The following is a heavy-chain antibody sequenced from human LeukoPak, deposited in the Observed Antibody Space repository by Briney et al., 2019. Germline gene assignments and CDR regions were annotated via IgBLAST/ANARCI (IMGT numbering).Heavy chain of an antibody. CDR2: ISAYDGNT. V-gene: IGHV1-18*01. Sequence: ASVKVSCKASGYTFTTYGINWVRQAPGQGLEWMGWISAYDGNTNYAQNLQGRVTLTTDTSASTAYMELRSLRSDDTAVYYWARDLIAARPVCFALGAKGTLVPVSS. CDR3: ARDLIAARPVCFAL. D-gene: IGHD6-6*01. CDR1: GYTFTTYG. J-gene: IGHJ5*02.